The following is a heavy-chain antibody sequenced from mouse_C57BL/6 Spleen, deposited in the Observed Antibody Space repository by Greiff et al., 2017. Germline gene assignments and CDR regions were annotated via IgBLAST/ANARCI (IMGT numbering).Heavy chain of an antibody. J-gene: IGHJ2*01. Sequence: EVKVVESGGGLVQPGGSLSLSCAASGFTFTDYYMSWVRQPPGKALEWLGFIRNKANGYTTEYSASVKGRFTISRDNSQSILYLQMNALRAEDSATYYCARYRWGGFDYWGQGTTLTVSS. D-gene: IGHD2-3*01. CDR3: ARYRWGGFDY. CDR1: GFTFTDYY. CDR2: IRNKANGYTT. V-gene: IGHV7-3*01.